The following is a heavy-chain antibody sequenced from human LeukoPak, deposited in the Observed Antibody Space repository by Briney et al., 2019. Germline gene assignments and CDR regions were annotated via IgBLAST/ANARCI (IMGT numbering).Heavy chain of an antibody. J-gene: IGHJ4*02. D-gene: IGHD5-24*01. Sequence: GGSLRLSCAASGFTVSSNYMSWVRQAPGKGLEWVSLIYSGGSTYYADSVKGRFTISRDNSKNTLYLQMNSLRAEDTAVYYCARAANDGYNTILDYWGQGTLVTVSS. CDR1: GFTVSSNY. V-gene: IGHV3-53*01. CDR2: IYSGGST. CDR3: ARAANDGYNTILDY.